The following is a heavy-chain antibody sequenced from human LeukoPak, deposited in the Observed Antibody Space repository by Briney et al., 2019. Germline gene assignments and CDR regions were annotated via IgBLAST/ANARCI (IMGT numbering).Heavy chain of an antibody. D-gene: IGHD5-12*01. CDR1: GGSISSHY. CDR2: ISYSGRT. Sequence: PSETLSLTCTVSGGSISSHYWSWIRQPPGKGLEWIGYISYSGRTNYNPSLKSRVTMSVDTSKKQFSLKLTSVYAADTAMYYCARVYSGYDYLDYWGQGTQVTVSS. CDR3: ARVYSGYDYLDY. V-gene: IGHV4-59*11. J-gene: IGHJ4*02.